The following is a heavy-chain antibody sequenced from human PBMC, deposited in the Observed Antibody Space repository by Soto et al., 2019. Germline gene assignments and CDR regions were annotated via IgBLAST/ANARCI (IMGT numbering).Heavy chain of an antibody. CDR1: GGSISSSSYY. D-gene: IGHD3-22*01. J-gene: IGHJ6*02. Sequence: SETLSLTCTVSGGSISSSSYYWGRIRQPPGKGLEWIGSIYYSGSTYYNPSLKSRVTISVDTSKNHFSLKLSSVTAADTAVYYCARDPYYYDSSGYLYGMDVWGQGTTVTVSS. V-gene: IGHV4-39*02. CDR2: IYYSGST. CDR3: ARDPYYYDSSGYLYGMDV.